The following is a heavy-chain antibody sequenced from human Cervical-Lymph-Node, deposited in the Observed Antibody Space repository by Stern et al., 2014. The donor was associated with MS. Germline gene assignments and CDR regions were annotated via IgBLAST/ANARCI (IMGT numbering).Heavy chain of an antibody. Sequence: QDQLVQSGAEVKKPGSSVKVSCKASGCTFSSYAISWVRQAPGQGLAWMGGIIPIFGTANYAQKFQGRVTITADESTSTAYMELSSLRSEDTAVYYCAREYNWNDRYYGMDVWGQGTTVTVSS. CDR2: IIPIFGTA. J-gene: IGHJ6*02. CDR3: AREYNWNDRYYGMDV. D-gene: IGHD1-20*01. V-gene: IGHV1-69*12. CDR1: GCTFSSYA.